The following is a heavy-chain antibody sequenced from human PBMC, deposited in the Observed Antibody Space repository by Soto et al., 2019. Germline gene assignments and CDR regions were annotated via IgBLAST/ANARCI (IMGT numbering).Heavy chain of an antibody. V-gene: IGHV3-30*18. Sequence: PGGSLRLSCAASGFTFSSYGMHWVRQAPGKGLEWVAVISYDGSNKYYADSVKGRFTISRDNSKNTLYLQMNSLRAEDTAVYYCAKDKEYYYDSSGEAYFDYWGQGTLVTVSS. CDR3: AKDKEYYYDSSGEAYFDY. D-gene: IGHD3-22*01. CDR1: GFTFSSYG. J-gene: IGHJ4*02. CDR2: ISYDGSNK.